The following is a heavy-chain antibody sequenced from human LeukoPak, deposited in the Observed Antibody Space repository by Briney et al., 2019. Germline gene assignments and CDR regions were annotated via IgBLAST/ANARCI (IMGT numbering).Heavy chain of an antibody. V-gene: IGHV1-2*02. CDR2: INPNSGGT. Sequence: ASVKVSFKASGYTFTVYYMHWVRQAPGQGLEWMGWINPNSGGTNYAQKFQGRVTMTRDTSISTAYMELSRLRSDDTAVYYCARVRNSGGSSDFDYWGQGTLVTVSS. D-gene: IGHD2-15*01. J-gene: IGHJ4*02. CDR3: ARVRNSGGSSDFDY. CDR1: GYTFTVYY.